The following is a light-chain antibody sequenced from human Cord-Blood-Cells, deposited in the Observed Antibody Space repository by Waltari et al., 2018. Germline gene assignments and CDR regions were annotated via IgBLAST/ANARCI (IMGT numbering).Light chain of an antibody. J-gene: IGKJ1*01. CDR3: QQYNSYSWT. Sequence: DIQMTPSPSTLSASVGDRVTITCRASQSISSWLAWYQQKPGTAPKLLIYDASSLESGVPSRFSGSGSGTEFTLTISSLQPDDFATYYCQQYNSYSWTFGQGTKVEIK. CDR1: QSISSW. V-gene: IGKV1-5*01. CDR2: DAS.